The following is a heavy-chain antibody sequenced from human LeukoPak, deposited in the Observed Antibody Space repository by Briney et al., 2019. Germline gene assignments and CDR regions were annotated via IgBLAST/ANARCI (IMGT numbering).Heavy chain of an antibody. J-gene: IGHJ6*04. CDR2: IYYSGST. Sequence: SETLSLTCTDSGGSISSYYWSWIRQPPGKGLEWIGYIYYSGSTNYNPSLKSRVTISVDTSKNQFSLKLSSVTAADTAVYYCARVLHSGWPSPYYYYYGMDVWGKGTTVTVSS. V-gene: IGHV4-59*01. CDR3: ARVLHSGWPSPYYYYYGMDV. CDR1: GGSISSYY. D-gene: IGHD6-19*01.